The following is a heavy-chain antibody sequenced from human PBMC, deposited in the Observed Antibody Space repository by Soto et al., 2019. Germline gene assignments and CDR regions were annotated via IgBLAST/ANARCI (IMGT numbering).Heavy chain of an antibody. Sequence: QVQLVESGGDVVQPGRSLRLSCSASGFTFSSYSMHWVRQPPGKGLEWLAFMSYDGSNKHYADSVKGRFTVSRDNSKNTLYLQMNSLRADDTAVYYCARDGHDDPPGYFQHWGQGTLVTVSS. D-gene: IGHD3-10*01. J-gene: IGHJ1*01. V-gene: IGHV3-30-3*01. CDR2: MSYDGSNK. CDR3: ARDGHDDPPGYFQH. CDR1: GFTFSSYS.